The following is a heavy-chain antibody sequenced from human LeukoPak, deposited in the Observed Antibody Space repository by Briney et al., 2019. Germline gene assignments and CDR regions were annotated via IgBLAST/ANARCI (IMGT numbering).Heavy chain of an antibody. V-gene: IGHV3-30*04. D-gene: IGHD3-22*01. Sequence: GRSLRLSCAASGFTFSSYAMHWVRQAPGKGLEWVAVISYDGSNKYYADSVKGRFTISRDNSKNTLYLQMNSLRAEDTAVYYCARVPYDSSGYHDAFDIWGQGTMVTVSS. CDR3: ARVPYDSSGYHDAFDI. J-gene: IGHJ3*02. CDR2: ISYDGSNK. CDR1: GFTFSSYA.